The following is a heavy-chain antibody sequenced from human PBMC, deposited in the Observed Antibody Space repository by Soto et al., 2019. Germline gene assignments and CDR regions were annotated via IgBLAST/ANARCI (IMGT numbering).Heavy chain of an antibody. CDR3: ATVSHFWGTYRYVYMDV. V-gene: IGHV4-59*08. Sequence: PSETLSLTCTVYGDSLRSYYWLGIPQTPGNGLEWIGYITYTWATNQNPSLTSLVTISADTSKNQISLNLTYVTAADTAVYYCATVSHFWGTYRYVYMDVWGKGTTVTVSS. CDR2: ITYTWAT. J-gene: IGHJ6*03. CDR1: GDSLRSYY. D-gene: IGHD3-16*02.